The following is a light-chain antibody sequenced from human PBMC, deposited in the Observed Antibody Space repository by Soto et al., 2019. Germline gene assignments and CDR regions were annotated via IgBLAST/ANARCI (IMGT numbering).Light chain of an antibody. Sequence: QSVLTQPASVSGSPGQSITISCTGTSSDIGAYNSVSWYQHHPGKAPKLIVFQVSFRPSAVSDRFSGSKSDNTASLTISGLQTEDEADYCCLSYTASSTCVFGTGTKVTV. J-gene: IGLJ1*01. V-gene: IGLV2-14*01. CDR1: SSDIGAYNS. CDR3: LSYTASSTCV. CDR2: QVS.